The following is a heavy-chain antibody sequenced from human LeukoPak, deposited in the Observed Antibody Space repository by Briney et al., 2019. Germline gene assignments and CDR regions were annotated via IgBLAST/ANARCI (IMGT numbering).Heavy chain of an antibody. CDR2: ISSSSYI. Sequence: GGSLRLSCAASGFTFSSYSVNWVRQAPGKGLEWVSSISSSSYIYYADSVKGRFTISRDNAKNSLYLQMNSLRAEDTAVYYCARDLVGDFWSGPANDAFDIWGQGTMVTVSS. V-gene: IGHV3-21*01. CDR1: GFTFSSYS. CDR3: ARDLVGDFWSGPANDAFDI. J-gene: IGHJ3*02. D-gene: IGHD3-3*01.